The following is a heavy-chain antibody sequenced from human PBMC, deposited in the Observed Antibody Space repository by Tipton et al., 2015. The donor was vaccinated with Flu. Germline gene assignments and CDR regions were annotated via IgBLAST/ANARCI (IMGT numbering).Heavy chain of an antibody. CDR2: IAHDGRNK. CDR1: GFSFSKYG. V-gene: IGHV3-30*02. J-gene: IGHJ4*02. Sequence: GSLRLSCAASGFSFSKYGMEWVRQAPGKGLEWVAFIAHDGRNKHYTDYVKGRFTISRDNSKNTLFLQMNSLRAEDTAVFYCAKSGGFDSWNQGALVIVSS. D-gene: IGHD1-26*01. CDR3: AKSGGFDS.